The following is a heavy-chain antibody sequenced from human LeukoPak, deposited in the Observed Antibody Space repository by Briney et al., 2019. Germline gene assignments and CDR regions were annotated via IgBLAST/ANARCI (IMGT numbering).Heavy chain of an antibody. J-gene: IGHJ5*02. CDR1: GGSISSYY. Sequence: SETLSLTCTVSGGSISSYYWSWIRQPAGKGLEWIGRIYTSGSTNYNPSLKSRVTMSVDTSKNQFSLKLSSVTAADTAVYYCAREALTPDFWSGYLNWFDPWGQGTLVTVSS. V-gene: IGHV4-4*07. CDR3: AREALTPDFWSGYLNWFDP. D-gene: IGHD3-3*01. CDR2: IYTSGST.